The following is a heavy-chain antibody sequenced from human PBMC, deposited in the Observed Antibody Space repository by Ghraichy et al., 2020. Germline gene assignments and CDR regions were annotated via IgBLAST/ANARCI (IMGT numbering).Heavy chain of an antibody. CDR1: GGSFSGYY. J-gene: IGHJ6*02. D-gene: IGHD4-23*01. V-gene: IGHV4-34*01. CDR3: ARPTTVVTPVNYYYYGMDV. Sequence: SQTLSLTCAVYGGSFSGYYWSWIRQPPGKGLEWIGEINHSGSTNYNPSLKSRVTISVDTSKNQFSLKLSSVTAADTAVYYCARPTTVVTPVNYYYYGMDVWGQGTTVTVSS. CDR2: INHSGST.